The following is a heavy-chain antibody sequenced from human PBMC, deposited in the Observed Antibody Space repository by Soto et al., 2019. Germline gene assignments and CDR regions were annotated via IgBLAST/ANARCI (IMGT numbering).Heavy chain of an antibody. J-gene: IGHJ5*02. V-gene: IGHV3-48*02. CDR2: ISSGSSTI. CDR3: AGVAPHNWFDP. Sequence: EVQLVESGGGLVQPGGSLRLSCVASGFTFSSYSMNWVRQAPGKGLEWVSYISSGSSTIYYADSVKGRFTISRDNARNSLYRQMNSLRDEDTAVYYCAGVAPHNWFDPWGQGTLVTVSS. CDR1: GFTFSSYS. D-gene: IGHD3-3*02.